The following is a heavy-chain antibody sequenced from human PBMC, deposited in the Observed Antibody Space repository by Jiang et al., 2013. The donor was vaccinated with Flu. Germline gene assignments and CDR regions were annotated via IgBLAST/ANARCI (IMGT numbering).Heavy chain of an antibody. CDR2: ISYDGSNK. V-gene: IGHV3-30*18. CDR1: GFTFSSYG. CDR3: AKGLREVLTWRYYYDSSGYLGAFDI. D-gene: IGHD3-22*01. J-gene: IGHJ3*02. Sequence: VQLVESGGGVVQPGRSLRLSCAASGFTFSSYGMHWVRQAPGKGLEWVAVISYDGSNKYYADSVKGRFTISRDNSKNTLYLQMNSLRAEDTAVYYCAKGLREVLTWRYYYDSSGYLGAFDIWGQGTMVTVSS.